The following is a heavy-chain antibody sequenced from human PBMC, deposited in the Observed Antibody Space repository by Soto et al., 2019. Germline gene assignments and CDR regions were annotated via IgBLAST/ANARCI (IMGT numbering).Heavy chain of an antibody. CDR2: IWYDGSKK. J-gene: IGHJ1*01. CDR3: ARAYYDSSDYYYTQHWGYFQY. CDR1: GFTFSSYG. Sequence: QVQLVESGGGVVQPGRSLRLSCAASGFTFSSYGMHWVRQAPGKGLEWVTFIWYDGSKKYYADSVKGRFTISRDNSKNTLYLQMNSLRAEDTAVYYCARAYYDSSDYYYTQHWGYFQYWGQGTLVTVSS. D-gene: IGHD3-22*01. V-gene: IGHV3-33*01.